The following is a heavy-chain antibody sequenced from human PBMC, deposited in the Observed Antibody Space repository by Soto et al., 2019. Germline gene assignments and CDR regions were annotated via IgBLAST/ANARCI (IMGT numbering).Heavy chain of an antibody. J-gene: IGHJ4*02. CDR1: GFTFSSYS. Sequence: GGSLRLSCAASGFTFSSYSMNWVRQAPGKGLEWVSYISSSSSSTIYYADSVKGRFTISRDNAKNSLYLQMSSLRAEDTAVYYCARISQYSSSRWGQGTLVTVSS. CDR3: ARISQYSSSR. D-gene: IGHD6-13*01. CDR2: ISSSSSSTI. V-gene: IGHV3-48*01.